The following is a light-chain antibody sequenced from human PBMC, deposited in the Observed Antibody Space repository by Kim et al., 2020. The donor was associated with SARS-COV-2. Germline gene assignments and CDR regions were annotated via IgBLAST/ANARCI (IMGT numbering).Light chain of an antibody. CDR3: QQYDTSLGT. CDR1: PTINSDY. J-gene: IGKJ1*01. Sequence: STGERATLSCRVSPTINSDYLAWYQHRPGQAPRLLIYGASRRATGTPDRFSGSGSGTDFTLTINRLEPEDFAVYYCQQYDTSLGTFGPGTKVEIK. V-gene: IGKV3-20*01. CDR2: GAS.